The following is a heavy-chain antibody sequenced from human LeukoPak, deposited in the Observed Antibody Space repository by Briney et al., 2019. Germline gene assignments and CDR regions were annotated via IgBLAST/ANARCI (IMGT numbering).Heavy chain of an antibody. D-gene: IGHD6-13*01. V-gene: IGHV3-23*01. J-gene: IGHJ4*02. CDR1: GFTFVTFA. CDR2: VSGSGGST. CDR3: AKEGIAAAGIW. Sequence: GGSLRLSCEASGFTFVTFAMTWVRQAPGKGLEWVSGVSGSGGSTYYADSVKGRVTISRDNSKNTLYLQMNSLRAEDTAVYYCAKEGIAAAGIWWGQGTLVTVSS.